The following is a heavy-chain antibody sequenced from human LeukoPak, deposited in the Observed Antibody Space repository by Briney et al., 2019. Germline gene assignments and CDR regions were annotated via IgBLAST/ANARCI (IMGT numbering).Heavy chain of an antibody. J-gene: IGHJ6*02. CDR3: ARADCSTTSCPMDA. CDR1: GGSISSYY. Sequence: SETLSLTYTVSGGSISSYYWSWIRQPPGKGLEWIGYIYYSGSTNYNPSLKSRVTISVDTSKNQFSLKLSSVTAADTAVYYCARADCSTTSCPMDAWGQGTTVTVSS. CDR2: IYYSGST. V-gene: IGHV4-59*01. D-gene: IGHD2-2*01.